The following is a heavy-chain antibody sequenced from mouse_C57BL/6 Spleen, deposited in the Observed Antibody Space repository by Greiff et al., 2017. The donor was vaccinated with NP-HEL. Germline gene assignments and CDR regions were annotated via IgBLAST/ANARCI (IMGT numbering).Heavy chain of an antibody. Sequence: EVMLVESGAELVRPGASVKLSCTASGFNIKDDYMHWVKQRPEQGLEWIGWIDPENGDTEYASKFQGKATITADTSSNTAYLQLSSLTSEDTAVYYCTYYDYDVAWFAYWGQGTLVTVSA. CDR2: IDPENGDT. CDR1: GFNIKDDY. J-gene: IGHJ3*01. CDR3: TYYDYDVAWFAY. D-gene: IGHD2-4*01. V-gene: IGHV14-4*01.